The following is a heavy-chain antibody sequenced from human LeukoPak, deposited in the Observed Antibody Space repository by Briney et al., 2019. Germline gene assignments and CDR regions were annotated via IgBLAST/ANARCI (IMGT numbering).Heavy chain of an antibody. V-gene: IGHV1-2*06. J-gene: IGHJ3*02. Sequence: ASVKVSCKASGYTFTGYNMHWVRQAPGEGLEWMGRINPNSGGTNYAQKFQGRVTMTRDTSISTAYMELSRLRSDDTAVYYCARVPRAGAFDIWGQGTMVTVSS. CDR1: GYTFTGYN. CDR3: ARVPRAGAFDI. CDR2: INPNSGGT.